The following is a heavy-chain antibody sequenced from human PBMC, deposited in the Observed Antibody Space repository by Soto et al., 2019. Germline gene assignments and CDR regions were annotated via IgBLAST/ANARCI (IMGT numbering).Heavy chain of an antibody. V-gene: IGHV3-23*01. D-gene: IGHD3-10*01. CDR1: GFTFSSYA. CDR3: AKDAGFGEFYEPRFSHNWFDP. J-gene: IGHJ5*02. Sequence: GGSLRLSCAASGFTFSSYAMSWVRQAPGKGLEWVSAISGSGGSTYYADSVKGRFTISRDNSKNTLYLQMNSLRAEDTAVYYCAKDAGFGEFYEPRFSHNWFDPWGQGTLVTVSS. CDR2: ISGSGGST.